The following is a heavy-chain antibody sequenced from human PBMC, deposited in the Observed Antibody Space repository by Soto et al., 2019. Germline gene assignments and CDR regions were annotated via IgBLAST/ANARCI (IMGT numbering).Heavy chain of an antibody. CDR2: IIPMFGTP. V-gene: IGHV1-69*01. CDR3: ARGATVTRDYFYGMDV. Sequence: QVQLVQSGDEVKKPGSSVEVSCKTSGGSFSNYAFSWVRQAPGQGLEWMGAIIPMFGTPNYAQMFQGRVSITADESANTAYMEVTSLRSDDSAVYFCARGATVTRDYFYGMDVWGQGTTVTVSS. D-gene: IGHD4-4*01. CDR1: GGSFSNYA. J-gene: IGHJ6*02.